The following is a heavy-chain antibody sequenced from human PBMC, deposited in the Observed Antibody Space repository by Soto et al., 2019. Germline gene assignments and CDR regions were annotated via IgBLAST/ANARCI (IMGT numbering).Heavy chain of an antibody. CDR3: AREAVPHSSGWHY. J-gene: IGHJ4*02. CDR2: IVPVYGTA. CDR1: GDTYSSYE. Sequence: QVQLVQSGAEVKKPGSSVKVSCKASGDTYSSYEINWVRQAPGLGLEWMGGIVPVYGTANYAPKFQGRVTLIADVSTGTTYMELSSLRSEDTAVYFCAREAVPHSSGWHYWGQGTLVTVSS. D-gene: IGHD6-19*01. V-gene: IGHV1-69*12.